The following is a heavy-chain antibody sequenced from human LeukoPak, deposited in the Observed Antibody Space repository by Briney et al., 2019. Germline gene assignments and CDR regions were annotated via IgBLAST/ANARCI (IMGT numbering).Heavy chain of an antibody. J-gene: IGHJ4*02. D-gene: IGHD3-22*01. CDR1: GFTFDDYA. CDR3: ARDTYDSSGYYSY. V-gene: IGHV3-9*01. Sequence: GGSLRLSRAASGFTFDDYAMHWVRQAPGKGLEWVSGISWNSGSIGYADSVKGRFTISRDNAKNSLYLQMNSLRAEDTAVYYCARDTYDSSGYYSYWGQGILVTVSS. CDR2: ISWNSGSI.